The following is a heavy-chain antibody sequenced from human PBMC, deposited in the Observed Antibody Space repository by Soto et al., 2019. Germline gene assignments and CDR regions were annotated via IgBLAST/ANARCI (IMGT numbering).Heavy chain of an antibody. J-gene: IGHJ6*02. CDR1: GGTFSSYA. D-gene: IGHD3-3*01. CDR2: IIPIFGTA. CDR3: ARGGYYDFWSGSGMDV. V-gene: IGHV1-69*13. Sequence: SVKVSCKASGGTFSSYAISWVRQAPGQGLEWMGGIIPIFGTANYAQKFRGRVTITADESTSTAYMELSSLRSEDTAVYYCARGGYYDFWSGSGMDVWGQGTTVTVSS.